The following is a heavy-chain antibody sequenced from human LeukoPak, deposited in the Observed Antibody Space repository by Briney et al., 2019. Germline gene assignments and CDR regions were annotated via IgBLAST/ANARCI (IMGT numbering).Heavy chain of an antibody. V-gene: IGHV3-23*01. Sequence: GGSLRLSCAASGFTFSSYAMSWVRQAPGKGLEWVSLINDSGGNTYYADSVKGRFTISRDNSKNTLFLQMSSLRAEDMAVYYCAKTSAGIRGGYFDYWGQGTLVTVSS. CDR1: GFTFSSYA. CDR3: AKTSAGIRGGYFDY. D-gene: IGHD3-10*01. J-gene: IGHJ4*02. CDR2: INDSGGNT.